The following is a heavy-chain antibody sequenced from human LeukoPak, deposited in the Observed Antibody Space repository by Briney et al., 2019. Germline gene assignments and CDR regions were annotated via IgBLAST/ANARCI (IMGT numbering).Heavy chain of an antibody. CDR3: ARELSWGFSFDY. D-gene: IGHD3-10*01. J-gene: IGHJ4*02. Sequence: GGSLGLSCAASGFTFRDYSMNWVRHVPGKGLEWISSMSSRGTYIYYADAVKGRFTISRDNTQSSVFLQMNSLRVDDTAIYYCARELSWGFSFDYWGQGTLVTVSP. CDR1: GFTFRDYS. V-gene: IGHV3-21*01. CDR2: MSSRGTYI.